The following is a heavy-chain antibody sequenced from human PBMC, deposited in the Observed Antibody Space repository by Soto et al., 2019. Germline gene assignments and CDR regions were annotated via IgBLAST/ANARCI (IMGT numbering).Heavy chain of an antibody. J-gene: IGHJ4*02. CDR3: ARHISPDIAVACTVDY. CDR1: GYSFTSYW. D-gene: IGHD6-19*01. CDR2: IYPGDSDT. Sequence: PGESLKISCTGSGYSFTSYWITWVRQMPGKGLEWMGIIYPGDSDTRYSPSFQGQVTISADKSISTAYLQWSSLKASDTSMYYCARHISPDIAVACTVDYWGQGTLVTVSS. V-gene: IGHV5-51*01.